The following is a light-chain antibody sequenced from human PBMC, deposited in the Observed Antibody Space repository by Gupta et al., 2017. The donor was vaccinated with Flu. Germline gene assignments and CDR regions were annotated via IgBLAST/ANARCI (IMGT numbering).Light chain of an antibody. V-gene: IGKV3D-15*01. J-gene: IGKJ1*01. CDR3: QHYNGWPPWA. Sequence: EVVMTPSPGSLSLFPGQRGSLSCRTNESVGSHLAWYQQKPGQSPRLLIYHTSTRATGVPARFSGSGCGKELMLTIGSRQEEECASYYCQHYNGWPPWAFGQGTKVEIK. CDR2: HTS. CDR1: ESVGSH.